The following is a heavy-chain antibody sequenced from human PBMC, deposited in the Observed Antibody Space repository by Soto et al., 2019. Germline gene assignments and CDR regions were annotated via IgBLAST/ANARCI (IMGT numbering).Heavy chain of an antibody. CDR1: GGTFSSYA. CDR3: ARAGCSGGSCYSASYYYGMDV. D-gene: IGHD2-15*01. Sequence: QVQLVQSGAEVKKPGSSVKVSCKASGGTFSSYAISWVRQAPGQGLEWMGGIIPIFGTANYAQKFQGRVTITADESTSTAYVELSSLRSEDTAVYYCARAGCSGGSCYSASYYYGMDVWGQGTTVTVSS. V-gene: IGHV1-69*01. J-gene: IGHJ6*02. CDR2: IIPIFGTA.